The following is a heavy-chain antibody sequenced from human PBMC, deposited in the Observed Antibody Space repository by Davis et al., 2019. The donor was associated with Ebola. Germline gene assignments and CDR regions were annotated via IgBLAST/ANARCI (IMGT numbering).Heavy chain of an antibody. Sequence: PGGSLRLSCAASGFTFSSYWMHWVRQAPGKGLEWVSSISSGSTYMYYRDSVQGRFTISRDNAKNSLYLQINSLRAEDTAVYHCARHALSLGGRDFDYWGQGTLVAVSS. CDR2: ISSGSTYM. CDR3: ARHALSLGGRDFDY. V-gene: IGHV3-21*01. D-gene: IGHD2-15*01. J-gene: IGHJ4*02. CDR1: GFTFSSYW.